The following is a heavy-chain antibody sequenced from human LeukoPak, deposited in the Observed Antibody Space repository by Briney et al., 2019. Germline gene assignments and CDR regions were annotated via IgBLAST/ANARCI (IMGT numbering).Heavy chain of an antibody. CDR1: GGSISSGGYS. D-gene: IGHD2-15*01. J-gene: IGHJ4*02. V-gene: IGHV4-30-2*01. CDR3: ASSQYCSGGSCPAA. Sequence: TSETLSLTCAVSGGSISSGGYSWSWIRQPPGKGLEWIGYIYHSGSTYYNPSLKSRVTISVDRSKNQFSLKLSSVTAADTAVYYCASSQYCSGGSCPAAWGQGTLVTVSS. CDR2: IYHSGST.